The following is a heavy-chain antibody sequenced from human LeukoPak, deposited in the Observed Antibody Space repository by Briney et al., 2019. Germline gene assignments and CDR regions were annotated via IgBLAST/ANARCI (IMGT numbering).Heavy chain of an antibody. CDR2: IYYSGST. CDR1: GGSISSSSYY. D-gene: IGHD5-24*01. Sequence: PSETLSLTCTVSGGSISSSSYYWGWIRQPPRKGLEWIGSIYYSGSTYYNPSLKSRVTISVDTSKNQFSLKLSSVTAADTAVYYCARLGGEMATAFDYWGQGTLVTVSS. J-gene: IGHJ4*02. V-gene: IGHV4-39*01. CDR3: ARLGGEMATAFDY.